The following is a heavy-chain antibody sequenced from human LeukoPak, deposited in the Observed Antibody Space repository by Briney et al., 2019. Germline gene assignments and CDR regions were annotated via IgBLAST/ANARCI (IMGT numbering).Heavy chain of an antibody. D-gene: IGHD6-13*01. Sequence: SETLSLTCAVYGGSFSGYYWSWIRQPPGKGLEWIGEINHSGSTNYNPSLKSRVTISVDTSKNQFSLKLSSVTAADTAVYHCARLRKGVAAAGIDYWGQGTLVTVSS. CDR1: GGSFSGYY. V-gene: IGHV4-34*01. CDR2: INHSGST. J-gene: IGHJ4*02. CDR3: ARLRKGVAAAGIDY.